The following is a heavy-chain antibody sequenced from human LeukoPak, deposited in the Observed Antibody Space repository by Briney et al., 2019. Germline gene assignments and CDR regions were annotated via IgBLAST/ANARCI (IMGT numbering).Heavy chain of an antibody. CDR1: GASVSSIGYS. CDR3: ARHGGVVRGEGSDAFDI. Sequence: SETLSLTCGVSGASVSSIGYSWSWIRQPPGRGLERIGYIYYSGSTNSNPSLKSRVTISIDASRNHLSLKLSSVTAADTAVYYCARHGGVVRGEGSDAFDIWGQGTMVTVSS. D-gene: IGHD3-10*01. V-gene: IGHV4-61*03. J-gene: IGHJ3*02. CDR2: IYYSGST.